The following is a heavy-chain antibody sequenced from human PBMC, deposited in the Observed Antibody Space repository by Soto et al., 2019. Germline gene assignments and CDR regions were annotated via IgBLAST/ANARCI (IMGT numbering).Heavy chain of an antibody. V-gene: IGHV3-30-3*01. Sequence: QVQLVESGGGVVQPGRSLRLSCAASGFTFSSYAMHWVRQAPGKGLEWVAVISYDGSNKYYADSVKGRFTISRDNSKNTLELQMNSLRAEDTAVYYCAREMKELGQIEAFDYWGQGTLVTVSS. J-gene: IGHJ4*02. CDR3: AREMKELGQIEAFDY. CDR2: ISYDGSNK. D-gene: IGHD7-27*01. CDR1: GFTFSSYA.